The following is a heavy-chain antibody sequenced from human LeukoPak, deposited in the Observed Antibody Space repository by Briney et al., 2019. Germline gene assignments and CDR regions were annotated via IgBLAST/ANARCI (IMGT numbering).Heavy chain of an antibody. CDR3: ARVAGTTVTTDYYFDY. J-gene: IGHJ4*02. V-gene: IGHV1-18*01. CDR1: GYTFTSYG. CDR2: ISAYNGNT. Sequence: ASVKVSCNASGYTFTSYGISWVRHAPGQGLERMGWISAYNGNTNYAQKLQGRVTMTTDTSTSTAYMELRSLRSDDTAVYYCARVAGTTVTTDYYFDYWGQGTLVTVSS. D-gene: IGHD4-17*01.